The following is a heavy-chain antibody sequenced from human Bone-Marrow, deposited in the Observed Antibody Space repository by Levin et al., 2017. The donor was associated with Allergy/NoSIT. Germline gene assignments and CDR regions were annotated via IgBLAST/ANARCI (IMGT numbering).Heavy chain of an antibody. CDR1: GGSISSSSYY. D-gene: IGHD3-10*01. J-gene: IGHJ6*02. CDR3: ASDYYGSGSYRGRYYYYGMDV. V-gene: IGHV4-39*07. CDR2: IYYSGST. Sequence: SETLSLTCTVSGGSISSSSYYWGWIRQPPGKGLEWIGSIYYSGSTYYNPSLKSRVTISVDTSKNQFSLKLSSVTAADTAGYYCASDYYGSGSYRGRYYYYGMDVWGQGTTVTVSS.